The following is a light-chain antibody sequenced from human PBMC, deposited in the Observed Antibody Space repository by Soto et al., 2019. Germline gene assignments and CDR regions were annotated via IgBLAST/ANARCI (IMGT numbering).Light chain of an antibody. CDR1: QSISSH. Sequence: DIRITQSPSSLSSSVLETFTITCRASQSISSHLNWYQQKPGKAPNLLMYTASNLQSGVPSRFSGSGSGTDFTLTISSLQPEDFATYYCQHFRSFPITFGQGTRLEIK. CDR2: TAS. J-gene: IGKJ5*01. V-gene: IGKV1-39*01. CDR3: QHFRSFPIT.